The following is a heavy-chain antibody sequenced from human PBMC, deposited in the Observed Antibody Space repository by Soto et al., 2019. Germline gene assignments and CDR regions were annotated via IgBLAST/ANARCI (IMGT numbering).Heavy chain of an antibody. V-gene: IGHV3-66*01. CDR3: ARDDVLCDGGRCYGVPLDV. CDR2: IQSGGTT. D-gene: IGHD2-15*01. CDR1: GFTVSSKY. J-gene: IGHJ6*04. Sequence: EVQLVESGGALVQPGGSLRLSCAASGFTVSSKYMSWVRQAPGKGLECVSLIQSGGTTYYADSVKGRFTISRDTSENTLHLQMDSLRAEDTAVYYWARDDVLCDGGRCYGVPLDVWGKGTKVTVSS.